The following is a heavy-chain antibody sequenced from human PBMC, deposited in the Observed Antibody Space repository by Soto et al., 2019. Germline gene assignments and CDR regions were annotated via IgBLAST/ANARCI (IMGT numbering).Heavy chain of an antibody. CDR1: GYTLTELS. V-gene: IGHV1-24*01. CDR2: CDTEDGET. D-gene: IGHD4-17*01. J-gene: IGHJ3*02. CDR3: ATRRAYGDYVLRYAFDI. Sequence: QVQLVQSGAEVKKPGASVKVSCKVSGYTLTELSMHWVRQAPGKGLEWMGGCDTEDGETIYAQKFQGRVTMTEDTSTDTAYMELSSLRSEDTAVYYCATRRAYGDYVLRYAFDIWGQGTMVTVSS.